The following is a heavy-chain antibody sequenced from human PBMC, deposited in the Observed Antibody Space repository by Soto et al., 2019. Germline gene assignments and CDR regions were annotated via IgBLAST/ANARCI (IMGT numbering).Heavy chain of an antibody. CDR1: GFTFKNYA. V-gene: IGHV3-23*01. D-gene: IGHD4-17*01. CDR2: TTGSGANK. CDR3: AKDGDFGEDGPAEYFEH. J-gene: IGHJ1*01. Sequence: EVNLLESGGGVVQPGESLRISCVGSGFTFKNYAMTWVRQAPGKGLEWVSGTTGSGANKHYADSVRGRFTISRDNSKKTLYLEMKSLRVEDTAVYYFAKDGDFGEDGPAEYFEHWGQGTLVTVSS.